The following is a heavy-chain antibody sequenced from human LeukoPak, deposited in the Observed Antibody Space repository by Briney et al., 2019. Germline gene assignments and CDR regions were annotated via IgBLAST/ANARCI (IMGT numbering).Heavy chain of an antibody. CDR3: ARLSGRYYYDNSGYYGD. D-gene: IGHD3-22*01. J-gene: IGHJ4*02. V-gene: IGHV4-59*08. CDR2: IYYSGST. Sequence: SETLSLTCTVSGGSISTYYWSWIRQPPGKGLEWIGYIYYSGSTNYNPSLKSRVTRSVDTSKNQFSLKLSSVTAADTAVYYCARLSGRYYYDNSGYYGDWGQGTLVTVSS. CDR1: GGSISTYY.